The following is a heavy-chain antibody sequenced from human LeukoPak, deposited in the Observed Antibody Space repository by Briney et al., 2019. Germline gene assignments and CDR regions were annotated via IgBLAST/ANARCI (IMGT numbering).Heavy chain of an antibody. J-gene: IGHJ4*02. CDR2: IYFSGST. Sequence: SETLSLTCTVSGGSSSSYYWSWIRQPPGKGLEWIGYIYFSGSTNYNPSLKSRVTISVDTSKSQLSLKLSSVTAADTAVYYCARGDGYYYDSSGYYYGYWGQGTLVTVSS. CDR3: ARGDGYYYDSSGYYYGY. CDR1: GGSSSSYY. D-gene: IGHD3-22*01. V-gene: IGHV4-59*12.